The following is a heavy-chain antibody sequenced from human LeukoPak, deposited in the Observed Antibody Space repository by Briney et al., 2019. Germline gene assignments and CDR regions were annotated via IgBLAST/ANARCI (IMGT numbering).Heavy chain of an antibody. Sequence: PGRSLRLSCAASGFTFSNYGMSWVRQSPGKGLEWVSRVSGSGGRTYYADSVKGRFTISRDNSKNTLSLQMNNLRADDTAVYYCATSYASGSFYDYWGQGTLVTVSS. CDR1: GFTFSNYG. D-gene: IGHD3-10*01. V-gene: IGHV3-23*01. CDR2: VSGSGGRT. CDR3: ATSYASGSFYDY. J-gene: IGHJ4*02.